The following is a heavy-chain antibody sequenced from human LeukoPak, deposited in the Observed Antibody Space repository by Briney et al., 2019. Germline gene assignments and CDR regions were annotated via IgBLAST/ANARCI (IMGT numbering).Heavy chain of an antibody. D-gene: IGHD1-26*01. CDR3: ARHDQPWELLSYFDY. Sequence: SETLSLTCTVSGGSFSSSSYYWGWIRQPPGKGLEWIGSIYYSGSTYYNPSLKSRVTISVDTSKNQFSLKLSSVTAADTAVYYCARHDQPWELLSYFDYWGQGTLVTVSS. CDR1: GGSFSSSSYY. V-gene: IGHV4-39*01. CDR2: IYYSGST. J-gene: IGHJ4*02.